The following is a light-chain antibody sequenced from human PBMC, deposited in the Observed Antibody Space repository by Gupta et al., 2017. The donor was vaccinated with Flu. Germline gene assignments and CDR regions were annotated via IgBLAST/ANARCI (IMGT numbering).Light chain of an antibody. V-gene: IGLV3-1*01. CDR2: QDS. J-gene: IGLJ2*01. CDR3: QAWDGSSVI. CDR1: KLGDKF. Sequence: SSEMSQPPSVSVSPGQTASISCSGDKLGDKFACWYQQRAGQPPVLVIYQDSQRPSGIPERFSGSNSGNTATLTISGTQAMDEADYYCQAWDGSSVIFGGGTKLTGL.